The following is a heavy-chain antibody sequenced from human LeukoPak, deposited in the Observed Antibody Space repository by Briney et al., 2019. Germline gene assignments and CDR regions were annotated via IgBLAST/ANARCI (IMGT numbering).Heavy chain of an antibody. J-gene: IGHJ3*02. CDR1: GYTFNNYD. CDR2: MNPNSGNT. Sequence: ASVKVSCKASGYTFNNYDINWVRQATGQGLEWMRWMNPNSGNTGYAQKFQGRVTMTRNTSISTAYMELSSLRSEDTAVYYCAKGEIDAFDIWGQGTMVTVSS. CDR3: AKGEIDAFDI. V-gene: IGHV1-8*02.